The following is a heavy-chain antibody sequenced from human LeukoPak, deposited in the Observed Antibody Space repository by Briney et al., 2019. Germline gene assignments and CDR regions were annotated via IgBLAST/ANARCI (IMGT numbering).Heavy chain of an antibody. CDR1: GFTFSSYA. CDR3: ARDNCSSTSCYHDY. Sequence: GRSLRLSCAASGFTFSSYAMPWVRQAPGKGLEWVAVIAYDGSNKYYADSVKVRFTISRDKSKNTLYLQMNSLRAADTAVYYCARDNCSSTSCYHDYWGQGTLVTVSS. V-gene: IGHV3-30-3*01. D-gene: IGHD2-2*01. CDR2: IAYDGSNK. J-gene: IGHJ4*02.